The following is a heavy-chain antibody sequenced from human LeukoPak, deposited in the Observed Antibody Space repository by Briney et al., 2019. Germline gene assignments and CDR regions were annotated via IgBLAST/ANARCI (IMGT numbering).Heavy chain of an antibody. CDR2: IYADERT. V-gene: IGHV4-61*02. Sequence: PSETLSLTCTVSGGSIISSSYYWGWLRQPAGKGLEWIGRIYADERTAYNPSLESRVTISLDTSRNQFSLYLDSVTAADTAVYYCAGDFVPSWGQGTLVTVSS. J-gene: IGHJ4*02. D-gene: IGHD4-17*01. CDR3: AGDFVPS. CDR1: GGSIISSSYY.